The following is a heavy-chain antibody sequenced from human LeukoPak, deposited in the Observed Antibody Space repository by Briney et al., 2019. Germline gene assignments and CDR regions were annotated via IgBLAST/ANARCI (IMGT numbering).Heavy chain of an antibody. V-gene: IGHV3-23*01. CDR3: AKRGVVIRVILVGFHKEAYYFDS. CDR1: GFSLSKYG. CDR2: ISTNGGNT. J-gene: IGHJ4*02. D-gene: IGHD3-22*01. Sequence: AGSVTLSCTVSGFSLSKYGMSWVRQAPGKGLEWMGGISTNGGNTNYAHPLKGRVTISRDNPKNTLYLHMNSLRADDAAVYFCAKRGVVIRVILVGFHKEAYYFDSWGQGALVTVSS.